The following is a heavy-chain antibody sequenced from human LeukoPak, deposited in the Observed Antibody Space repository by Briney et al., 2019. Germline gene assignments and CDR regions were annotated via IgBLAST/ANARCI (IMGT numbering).Heavy chain of an antibody. V-gene: IGHV3-21*01. Sequence: GGSLRLSCAASRFTFSSYSMNWVRQAPGKGLEWVSSISSSSSYIYYADSVKGPFTISRDNENNSLSMQMKSQRAEDTDVYYCARENVGTGTYFDYWGQGTLVTVSS. J-gene: IGHJ4*02. CDR2: ISSSSSYI. D-gene: IGHD5-18*01. CDR3: ARENVGTGTYFDY. CDR1: RFTFSSYS.